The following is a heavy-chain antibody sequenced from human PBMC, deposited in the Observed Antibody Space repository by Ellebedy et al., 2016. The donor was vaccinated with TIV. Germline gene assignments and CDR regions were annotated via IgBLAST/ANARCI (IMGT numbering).Heavy chain of an antibody. CDR2: INPNSGGT. CDR3: ALSSSIAVAGTGVFWFDP. CDR1: GYTFTGYY. V-gene: IGHV1-2*02. D-gene: IGHD6-19*01. J-gene: IGHJ5*02. Sequence: ASVKVSXXASGYTFTGYYMHWVRQAPGQGLEWMGWINPNSGGTNYAQKFQGRVTMTRDTSISTAYMELSRLRSDDTAVYYCALSSSIAVAGTGVFWFDPWGQGTLVTVSS.